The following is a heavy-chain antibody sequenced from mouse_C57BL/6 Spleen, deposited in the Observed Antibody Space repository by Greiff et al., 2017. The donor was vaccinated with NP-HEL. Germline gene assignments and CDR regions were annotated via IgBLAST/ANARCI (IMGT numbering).Heavy chain of an antibody. CDR3: TRGGYGSSYVLHWYFDV. CDR1: GFTFSSYA. CDR2: ISSGGDYI. D-gene: IGHD1-1*01. Sequence: EVQGVESGEGLVKPGGSLKLSCAASGFTFSSYAMSWVRQTPEKRLEWVAYISSGGDYIYYADTVKGRFTISRDNARNTLYLQMSSLKSEDTAMYYCTRGGYGSSYVLHWYFDVWGTGTTVTVSS. J-gene: IGHJ1*03. V-gene: IGHV5-9-1*02.